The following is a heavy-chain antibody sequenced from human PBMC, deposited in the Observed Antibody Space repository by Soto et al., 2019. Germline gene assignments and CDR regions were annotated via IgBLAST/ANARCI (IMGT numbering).Heavy chain of an antibody. D-gene: IGHD6-19*01. V-gene: IGHV3-21*01. CDR1: GFTFSSYS. J-gene: IGHJ4*02. CDR2: ISSSSSYI. Sequence: EVQLVESGGGLVKPGGSLRLSCAASGFTFSSYSMNWVRQAPGKGLECVSSISSSSSYIYYADSVKGRFTISRDNAKNSLYLQMNTLRAEDTAVYYCASYSSGWSNFEYWGQGTLVTVSS. CDR3: ASYSSGWSNFEY.